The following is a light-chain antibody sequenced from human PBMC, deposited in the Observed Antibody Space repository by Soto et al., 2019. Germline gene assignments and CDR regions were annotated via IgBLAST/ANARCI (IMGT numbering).Light chain of an antibody. CDR3: QVWDSTSDHRV. Sequence: SYELTQPPSLSVAPGQTARIACEGNNIRSFSVHWYQQRPGQAPVQVVYDDSDRPSGIPERFSGSSSGNTATLTISGVEAGDEADYYCQVWDSTSDHRVFGGGTKLTVL. CDR2: DDS. V-gene: IGLV3-21*02. CDR1: NIRSFS. J-gene: IGLJ2*01.